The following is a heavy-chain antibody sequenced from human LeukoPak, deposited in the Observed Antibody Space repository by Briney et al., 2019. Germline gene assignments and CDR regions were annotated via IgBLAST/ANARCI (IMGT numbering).Heavy chain of an antibody. D-gene: IGHD3-16*02. CDR2: ISSRGDTI. CDR1: AFTFGDYS. V-gene: IGHV3-48*03. Sequence: PGGSLRLSCPASAFTFGDYSMSWVRQAPGKGLEWVSSISSRGDTIDYADSVKGRFTISRDNAKNSLYLQMNSLRAEDTAVYYCARSPSSFDPWGQGALVTVSS. J-gene: IGHJ5*02. CDR3: ARSPSSFDP.